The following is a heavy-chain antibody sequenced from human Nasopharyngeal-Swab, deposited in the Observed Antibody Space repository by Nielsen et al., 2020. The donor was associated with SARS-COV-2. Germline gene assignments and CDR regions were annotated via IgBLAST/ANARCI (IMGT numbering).Heavy chain of an antibody. CDR2: IKEDGSEK. CDR1: GFTFSSYR. Sequence: GESLKISCGASGFTFSSYRMNWVRQAPGKGLEWVANIKEDGSEKYYVDSLKGRFTISRDNDRNSLYLQMNSLSAEDTAVYYCARENSGWNDYWGQGTLVTVSS. J-gene: IGHJ4*02. CDR3: ARENSGWNDY. V-gene: IGHV3-7*01. D-gene: IGHD6-19*01.